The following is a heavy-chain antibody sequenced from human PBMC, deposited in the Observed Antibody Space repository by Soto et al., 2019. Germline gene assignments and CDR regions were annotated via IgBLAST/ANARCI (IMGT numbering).Heavy chain of an antibody. Sequence: SETLSLTCAVSGGSISSGGYSWSWIRQPPGKGLEWIGYIYHSGSTYYNPSLKSRVTISVDRSKNQFSLKLSSVTAADTAAYYCAAGGGLPRYYWGQGTLVTVSS. CDR1: GGSISSGGYS. D-gene: IGHD5-12*01. CDR3: AAGGGLPRYY. CDR2: IYHSGST. V-gene: IGHV4-30-2*01. J-gene: IGHJ4*02.